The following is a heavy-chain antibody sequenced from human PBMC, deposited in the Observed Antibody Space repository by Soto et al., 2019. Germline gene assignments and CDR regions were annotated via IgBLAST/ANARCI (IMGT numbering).Heavy chain of an antibody. D-gene: IGHD3-3*01. Sequence: EVQLLESGGGLVQPGGSLRLSCAASRLTFSSYAMNWVRQAPGKGPEWVSAINSSGASTYSADSVKGRFTISRDNSKNTLFLQMDSLRAEETAVYYCAKRPTIFVVVMGYSSYYGLDVWGQGTTVTVSS. J-gene: IGHJ6*02. CDR2: INSSGAST. CDR1: RLTFSSYA. CDR3: AKRPTIFVVVMGYSSYYGLDV. V-gene: IGHV3-23*01.